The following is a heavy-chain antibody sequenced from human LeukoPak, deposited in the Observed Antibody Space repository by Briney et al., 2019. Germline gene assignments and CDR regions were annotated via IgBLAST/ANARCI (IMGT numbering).Heavy chain of an antibody. D-gene: IGHD6-19*01. CDR1: GGSFSGYY. Sequence: SETLSLTCAVYGGSFSGYYWGWIRQPPGKGLEWIGYIYHSGSTYYNPSLKSRVTISVDRSKNQFSLKLSSVTAADTAVYYCARYNSSGWTNYFDYWGQGTLVTVSS. CDR2: IYHSGST. J-gene: IGHJ4*02. CDR3: ARYNSSGWTNYFDY. V-gene: IGHV4-34*01.